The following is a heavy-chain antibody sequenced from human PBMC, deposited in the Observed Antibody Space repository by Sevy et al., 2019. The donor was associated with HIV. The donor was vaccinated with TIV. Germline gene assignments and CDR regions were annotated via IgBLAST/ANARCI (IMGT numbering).Heavy chain of an antibody. V-gene: IGHV3-20*04. CDR1: GFTFDDYG. J-gene: IGHJ4*02. CDR2: INWNGGST. Sequence: WGSLRLSCAASGFTFDDYGMSWVRQAPGKGLEWVSGINWNGGSTGYADSVKGRFTISRDNARNSLYLQMNSLRAEDTALYYCARGGYDSSGGNFDYWGQGTLVTVSS. CDR3: ARGGYDSSGGNFDY. D-gene: IGHD3-22*01.